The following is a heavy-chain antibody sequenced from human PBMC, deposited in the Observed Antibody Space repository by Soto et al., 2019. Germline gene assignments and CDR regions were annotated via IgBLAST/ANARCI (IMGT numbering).Heavy chain of an antibody. CDR3: VREDSAWDSRGSFDF. CDR1: AFTFSNYA. CDR2: ISGSGGSA. D-gene: IGHD6-19*01. V-gene: IGHV3-23*01. J-gene: IGHJ3*01. Sequence: EVHLLESGGGLVRPGGSLRLSCAASAFTFSNYAMNWVRQAPGKGLEWVPVISGSGGSASYADSVQGRFTISRDNSKNTLYLQMNSLRAEDTAIYYCVREDSAWDSRGSFDFWGRGTMVTVS.